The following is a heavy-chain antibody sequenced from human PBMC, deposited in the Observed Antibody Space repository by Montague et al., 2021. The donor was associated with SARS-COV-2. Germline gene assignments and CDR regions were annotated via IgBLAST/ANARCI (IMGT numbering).Heavy chain of an antibody. Sequence: SETLSLTCSVSGGSISSSNYYWGWIRQPPGKGLEWIGSIYYSWSTYYNPSLKSRVAISVDTSKNQFSLILRSMTAADTAVFYCAREGFSSGYYETWGQGTLVTVSS. CDR2: IYYSWST. CDR1: GGSISSSNYY. CDR3: AREGFSSGYYET. D-gene: IGHD3-22*01. J-gene: IGHJ5*02. V-gene: IGHV4-39*02.